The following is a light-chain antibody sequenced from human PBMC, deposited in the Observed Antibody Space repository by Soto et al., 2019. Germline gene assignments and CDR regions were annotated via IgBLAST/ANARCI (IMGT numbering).Light chain of an antibody. J-gene: IGLJ1*01. CDR1: SSDVGGYNY. V-gene: IGLV2-8*01. Sequence: QSALTQPPSASGSPGQSVTISCTGTSSDVGGYNYVSWYQHHPGKAPKLMIYEVSKRPSGVPDRFSGSKSGNTASLTVSGLQVEDEAEYFCSSYAGSPYGFGTGTKVTVL. CDR2: EVS. CDR3: SSYAGSPYG.